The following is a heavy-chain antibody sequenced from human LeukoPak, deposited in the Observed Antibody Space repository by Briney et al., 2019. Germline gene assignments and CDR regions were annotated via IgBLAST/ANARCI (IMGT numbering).Heavy chain of an antibody. D-gene: IGHD3-3*01. CDR3: ARFKSGGFSYFDS. CDR2: LYNSGST. CDR1: GGSIRSNY. J-gene: IGHJ4*02. V-gene: IGHV4-59*01. Sequence: SETLSLTCTVSGGSIRSNYWSWIRQPPGKGLEWIGYLYNSGSTNYNPSLKSRVTISADTSKSQFSLKLSSVTAEDSAVYYCARFKSGGFSYFDSWGQGTLVAVSS.